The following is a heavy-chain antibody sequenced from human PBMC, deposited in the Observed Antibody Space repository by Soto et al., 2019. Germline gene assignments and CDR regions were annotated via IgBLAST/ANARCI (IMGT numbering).Heavy chain of an antibody. CDR3: AKRIDGYYYFDY. D-gene: IGHD1-26*01. V-gene: IGHV3-23*01. CDR2: ISGSGDST. Sequence: DVQLLESGGGLVQPGGSLRLSCAASGFTFSSSAMNWVRQAPGKGLEWVSAISGSGDSTYYADSVKGRFTIARDNSKSTLYLQMNSLRAGDAAVYYCAKRIDGYYYFDYWGQGTLVTVSS. J-gene: IGHJ4*02. CDR1: GFTFSSSA.